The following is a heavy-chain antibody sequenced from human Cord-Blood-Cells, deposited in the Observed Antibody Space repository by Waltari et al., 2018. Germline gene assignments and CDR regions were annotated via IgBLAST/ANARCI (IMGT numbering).Heavy chain of an antibody. J-gene: IGHJ6*02. V-gene: IGHV3-30-3*01. CDR1: GFTFSSYA. Sequence: QVQLVESGGGVVQPGRSLGLSCAASGFTFSSYAMHWVRQAPGKGLEWVAVISYDGSNKYYADSVKGRFTISRDNSKNTLYLQMNSLRAEDTAVYYCARDSRSGGMDVWGQGTTVTVSS. CDR3: ARDSRSGGMDV. CDR2: ISYDGSNK.